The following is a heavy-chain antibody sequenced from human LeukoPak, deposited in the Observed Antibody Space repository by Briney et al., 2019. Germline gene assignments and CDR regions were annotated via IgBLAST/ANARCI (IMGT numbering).Heavy chain of an antibody. V-gene: IGHV4-59*01. D-gene: IGHD4/OR15-4a*01. J-gene: IGHJ6*03. Sequence: SETLSLTCTVSGGSISSYYWSWIRQPPGKGLEWIGYIHYSGSTNYNPSLKSRVTISVDAPKNQFSLKLSSVTAADTAVYYCARASVLYYYYMDVWGKGTTVTISS. CDR2: IHYSGST. CDR3: ARASVLYYYYMDV. CDR1: GGSISSYY.